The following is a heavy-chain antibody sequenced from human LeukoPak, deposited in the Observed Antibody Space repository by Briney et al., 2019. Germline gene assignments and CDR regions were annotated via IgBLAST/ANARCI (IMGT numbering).Heavy chain of an antibody. CDR3: ARVLVIILGFDY. Sequence: GGSLRLSCAASGFTFSSYAMSWVRQAPGKWLEWVSYISSSGSTIYYADSVKGRFTISRDNAKNSLYLQMNSLRAEDTAVYYCARVLVIILGFDYWGQGTLVTVSS. CDR2: ISSSGSTI. J-gene: IGHJ4*02. D-gene: IGHD3-9*01. CDR1: GFTFSSYA. V-gene: IGHV3-48*04.